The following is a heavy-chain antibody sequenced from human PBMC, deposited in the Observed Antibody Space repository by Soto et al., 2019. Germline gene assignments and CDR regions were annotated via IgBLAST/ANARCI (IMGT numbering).Heavy chain of an antibody. V-gene: IGHV4-39*01. CDR2: IYYSFST. D-gene: IGHD6-19*01. J-gene: IGHJ5*02. CDR3: ESSIAVDGTGKWFEP. Sequence: SDTLSLTCTFSVFSIIRIIYYLCFIRQPPGKGLELIGSIYYSFSTYYSPSLKSRVTISVDTSKNQFSLKLSSVTAADTAVYYCESSIAVDGTGKWFEPRGKRNMVTVSS. CDR1: VFSIIRIIYY.